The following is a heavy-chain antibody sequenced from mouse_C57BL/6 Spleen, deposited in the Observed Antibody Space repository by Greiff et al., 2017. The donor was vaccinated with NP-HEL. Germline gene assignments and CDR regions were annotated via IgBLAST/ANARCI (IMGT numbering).Heavy chain of an antibody. CDR1: GYTFTSYW. CDR2: IDPSDSYT. CDR3: ARGSDYYAMDY. Sequence: QVQLQQPGAELVMPGASVKLSCKASGYTFTSYWMHWVKQRPGQGLEWIGEIDPSDSYTTYNQKFKGKSTLTVDKSSSTAYMQLSSLTSEDSAVYYYARGSDYYAMDYWGQGTSVTVSS. J-gene: IGHJ4*01. V-gene: IGHV1-69*01.